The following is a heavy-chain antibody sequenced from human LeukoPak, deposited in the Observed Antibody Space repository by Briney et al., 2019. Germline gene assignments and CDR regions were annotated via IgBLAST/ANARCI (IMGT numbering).Heavy chain of an antibody. CDR2: ISGSGDST. J-gene: IGHJ3*02. D-gene: IGHD5-18*01. V-gene: IGHV3-23*01. Sequence: PGGCLRLSCAASGFTFSSSAMNWVRQAPGKGLEWVAVISGSGDSTYYGDSAKGRFTISRDNSKNTLFLQMNSLRAEDTAIYYCAKSGYIYGAGAFDMWGQGTMVTVSS. CDR1: GFTFSSSA. CDR3: AKSGYIYGAGAFDM.